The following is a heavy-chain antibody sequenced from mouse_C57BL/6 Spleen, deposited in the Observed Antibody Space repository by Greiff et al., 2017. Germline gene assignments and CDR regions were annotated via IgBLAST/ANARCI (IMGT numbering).Heavy chain of an antibody. CDR3: ARNNYGDY. J-gene: IGHJ2*01. CDR1: GFTFSDYG. V-gene: IGHV5-17*01. Sequence: DVMLVESGGGLVKPGGSLKLSCAASGFTFSDYGMHWVRQAPEKGLEWVAYISSGSSTIYYADTVKGRFTIARDNAKNTLFLQMTSLRSEDTAMYYCARNNYGDYWGQGTTLTVSS. CDR2: ISSGSSTI.